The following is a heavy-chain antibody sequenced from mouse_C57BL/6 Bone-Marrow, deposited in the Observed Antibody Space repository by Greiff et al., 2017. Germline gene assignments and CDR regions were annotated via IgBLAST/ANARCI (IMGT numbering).Heavy chain of an antibody. D-gene: IGHD2-4*01. V-gene: IGHV1-63*01. CDR1: GYTFTNYW. J-gene: IGHJ2*01. Sequence: QVHVKQSGAELVRPGTSVKMSCKASGYTFTNYWIGWAKQRPGHGLEWIGDIYPGGGYTNYNAKFKGKATLTADKSSSTAYMQFSSLTSEDSAIYYCARSGLRRTEYYFDYWGQGTTLTVSS. CDR3: ARSGLRRTEYYFDY. CDR2: IYPGGGYT.